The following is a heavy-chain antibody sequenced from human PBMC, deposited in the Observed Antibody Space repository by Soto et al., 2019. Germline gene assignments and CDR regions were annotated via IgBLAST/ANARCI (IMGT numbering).Heavy chain of an antibody. CDR2: ISYDGSNK. Sequence: QVQLVESGGGVVQPGRSLRLSCAASGFTFSSYAMHWVRQAPGKGLEWVAVISYDGSNKYYADSVKGRFTISRDNSKNTLYLQMNGLRAEDTAVYYCARELFLGGFGEDFDYWGQGTLVTVSS. J-gene: IGHJ4*02. D-gene: IGHD3-10*01. CDR1: GFTFSSYA. V-gene: IGHV3-30-3*01. CDR3: ARELFLGGFGEDFDY.